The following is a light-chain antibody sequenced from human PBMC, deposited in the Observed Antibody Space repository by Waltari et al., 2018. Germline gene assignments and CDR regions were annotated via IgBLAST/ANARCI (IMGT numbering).Light chain of an antibody. CDR3: QQYDNLPV. CDR2: DAS. V-gene: IGKV1-33*01. J-gene: IGKJ3*01. Sequence: DFQMTQSPSSLSASVGDRVTITCRASQDISNYLNWYKHKPGKAPKLLIYDASNLETGVPSRFSGSGSGTDFTFTISSLQPEDIATYYCQQYDNLPVFGPGTKVDIK. CDR1: QDISNY.